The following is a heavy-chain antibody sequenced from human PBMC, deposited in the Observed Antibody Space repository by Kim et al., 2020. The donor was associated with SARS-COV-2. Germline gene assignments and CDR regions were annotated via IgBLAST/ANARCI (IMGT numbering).Heavy chain of an antibody. CDR1: GYTFTSYG. D-gene: IGHD3-22*01. CDR2: ISAYNGNT. Sequence: ASVKVSCKASGYTFTSYGISWVRQAPGQGLEWMGWISAYNGNTNYAQKLQGRVTMTTDTSTSTAYMELRSLRSDDTAVYYCARHYYDSSGYYYEDYWGQGTLVTVSS. CDR3: ARHYYDSSGYYYEDY. J-gene: IGHJ4*02. V-gene: IGHV1-18*01.